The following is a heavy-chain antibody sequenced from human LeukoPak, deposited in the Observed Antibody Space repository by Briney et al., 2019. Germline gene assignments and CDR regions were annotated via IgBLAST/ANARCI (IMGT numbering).Heavy chain of an antibody. CDR3: AAGRGFDH. CDR1: GFTFSNYW. D-gene: IGHD3-10*01. J-gene: IGHJ4*02. CDR2: INTDGGNT. V-gene: IGHV3-74*01. Sequence: GGSLRLSCAASGFTFSNYWMHWVRQTPGKGVVWVSRINTDGGNTNYADSVKGGFTISRDNAKNTLYLQMNSLRAEDTAVYYCAAGRGFDHWGQGTLVTVSS.